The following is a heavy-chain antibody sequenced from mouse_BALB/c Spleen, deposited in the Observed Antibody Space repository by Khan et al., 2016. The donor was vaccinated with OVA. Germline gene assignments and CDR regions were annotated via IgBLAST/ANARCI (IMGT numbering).Heavy chain of an antibody. CDR2: IWGDGNT. V-gene: IGHV2-3*01. D-gene: IGHD2-4*01. CDR1: GFSLTSYG. Sequence: VQLQESGPGLVAPSQSLSITCTVSGFSLTSYGVTWVRQPPGKGLEWLGVIWGDGNTNYHSAPISRLSISKDNSKSQVFLKLNSLQTDDTATYYCASFDYGYYAVDCWGQGTSVTVSS. CDR3: ASFDYGYYAVDC. J-gene: IGHJ4*01.